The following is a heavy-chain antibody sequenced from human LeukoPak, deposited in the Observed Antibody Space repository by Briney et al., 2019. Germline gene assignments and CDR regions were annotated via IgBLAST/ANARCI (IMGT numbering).Heavy chain of an antibody. CDR1: GFTFSNYN. CDR2: ISSRSSTI. D-gene: IGHD1-7*01. J-gene: IGHJ4*02. V-gene: IGHV3-48*01. Sequence: GGSLRFSCVASGFTFSNYNMNWVRQAPGRGLECIAYISSRSSTIYYADSVKGRFTISRDNAKKSLFLQMNSLRADDTALYYCARENFADLFDSWGQGTLVTVSS. CDR3: ARENFADLFDS.